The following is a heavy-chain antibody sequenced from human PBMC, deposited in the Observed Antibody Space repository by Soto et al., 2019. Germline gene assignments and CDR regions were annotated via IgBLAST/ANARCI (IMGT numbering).Heavy chain of an antibody. CDR1: VDSFTIYW. J-gene: IGHJ6*02. CDR3: ARYCSSTSCYGLTRGGYYYYGMDV. V-gene: IGHV5-10-1*01. CDR2: IDPSDSYT. Sequence: GESLKISCNGSVDSFTIYWISWVRQIPGKGLEWMGRIDPSDSYTNYSPSFQGHVTISADKSISTAYLQWSSLKASDTAMYYCARYCSSTSCYGLTRGGYYYYGMDVWGQGTTVTVSS. D-gene: IGHD2-2*01.